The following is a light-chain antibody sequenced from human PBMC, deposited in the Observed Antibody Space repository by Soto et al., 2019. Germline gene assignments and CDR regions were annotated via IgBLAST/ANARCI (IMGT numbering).Light chain of an antibody. Sequence: EIVSTQSPGTLSLSPGERATLSCRASQSVSSSTLAWYQQKPGQAPGLLIYGASSRATGIPDRFSGSGSGTDFTLTISRLEPEDFAVYYCQQYGTSRWTFGQGTKVEIK. CDR1: QSVSSST. J-gene: IGKJ1*01. CDR3: QQYGTSRWT. CDR2: GAS. V-gene: IGKV3-20*01.